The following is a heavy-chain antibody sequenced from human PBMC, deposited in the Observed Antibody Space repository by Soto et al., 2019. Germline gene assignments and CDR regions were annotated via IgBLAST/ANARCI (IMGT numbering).Heavy chain of an antibody. J-gene: IGHJ4*02. D-gene: IGHD2-15*01. CDR2: IYPGDSDT. Sequence: GESLKISCNGSGYSFTSYWIGWVRQMPGKGLEWMGIIYPGDSDTRYSPSFQGQVTISADKSISTAYLQWNSLRAEDTAVYYCAKGGDLIVVVVAATPSFDYWGQGTLVTVSS. CDR3: AKGGDLIVVVVAATPSFDY. V-gene: IGHV5-51*01. CDR1: GYSFTSYW.